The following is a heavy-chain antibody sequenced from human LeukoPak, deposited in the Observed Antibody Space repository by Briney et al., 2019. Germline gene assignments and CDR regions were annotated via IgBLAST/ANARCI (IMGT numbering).Heavy chain of an antibody. D-gene: IGHD6-13*01. CDR3: ARASSLHFSYSSSWYKPRYYYYYMDV. V-gene: IGHV4-59*12. CDR1: GDSISSYY. J-gene: IGHJ6*03. Sequence: SETLSLTCTVSGDSISSYYWSWIRQPPGKGLEWIGYIYYSGSTNYNPSLKSRVTISVDTSKNQFSLKLSSVTAADTAVYYCARASSLHFSYSSSWYKPRYYYYYMDVWGKGTTVTVSS. CDR2: IYYSGST.